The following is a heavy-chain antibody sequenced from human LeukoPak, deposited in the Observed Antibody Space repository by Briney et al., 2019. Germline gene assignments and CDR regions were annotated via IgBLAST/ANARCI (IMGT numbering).Heavy chain of an antibody. CDR2: IYYSGST. CDR1: GGSISSSSYY. D-gene: IGHD3-22*01. V-gene: IGHV4-39*01. Sequence: SETLSLTCTVSGGSISSSSYYWGWLRQPPGTGLEWIGSIYYSGSTYYNPSLKSRVTISVDTSKNQFSLKLSSVTAADTAVYYCARAYYYDSSGYRAEYFQHWGQGTLVTVSS. CDR3: ARAYYYDSSGYRAEYFQH. J-gene: IGHJ1*01.